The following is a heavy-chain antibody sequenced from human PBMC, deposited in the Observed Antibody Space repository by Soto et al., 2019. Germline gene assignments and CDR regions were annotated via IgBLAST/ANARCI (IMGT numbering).Heavy chain of an antibody. Sequence: QVQLVESGGGVVQPGRSLRLSCAASGFTFSSYGMHWVRQAPGKGLEWVAVISYDGSNKYYADSVKGRFTISRDNSKNTLYLQMNSLRAEDTAVYYCARERKAYCSSTSCYMRVWSYYYYGMDVWGQGTTVTVSS. V-gene: IGHV3-30*03. CDR3: ARERKAYCSSTSCYMRVWSYYYYGMDV. D-gene: IGHD2-2*02. J-gene: IGHJ6*02. CDR1: GFTFSSYG. CDR2: ISYDGSNK.